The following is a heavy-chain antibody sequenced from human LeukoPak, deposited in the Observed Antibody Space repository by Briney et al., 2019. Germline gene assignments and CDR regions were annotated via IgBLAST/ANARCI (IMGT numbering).Heavy chain of an antibody. CDR1: GFTFSSHW. V-gene: IGHV3-74*03. Sequence: PGGSLRLSCAASGFTFSSHWMHWVRQAPGKGLVWVSRINGDGSNTTYADSVKGRFTISRDNAKNRLYLQMNSLRAEDTAVYDCTRPKSWYTTEAFDIWGQGTTVPVSS. D-gene: IGHD6-13*01. CDR3: TRPKSWYTTEAFDI. CDR2: INGDGSNT. J-gene: IGHJ3*02.